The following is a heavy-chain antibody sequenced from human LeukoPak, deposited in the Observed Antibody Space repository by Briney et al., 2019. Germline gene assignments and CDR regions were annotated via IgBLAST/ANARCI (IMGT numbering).Heavy chain of an antibody. CDR3: ARDRTYYYGSGSFNY. V-gene: IGHV3-23*01. CDR1: GFTFSSYA. J-gene: IGHJ4*02. D-gene: IGHD3-10*01. Sequence: GGSLRLSCAASGFTFSSYAMSWVRQAPGKGLEWVSVISGSGGSTYYADSVKGRFTISRDNAKNSLYLQMNSLRAEDTAVYYCARDRTYYYGSGSFNYWGQGTLVTVSS. CDR2: ISGSGGST.